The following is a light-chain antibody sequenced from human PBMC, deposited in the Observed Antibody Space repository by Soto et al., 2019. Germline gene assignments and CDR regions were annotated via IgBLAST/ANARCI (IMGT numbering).Light chain of an antibody. CDR3: QQYTAIACT. J-gene: IGKJ1*01. Sequence: DIQMTQSPSTLSASVGDRVTITCRASQSISSWLAWYQQKPGKAPKLLIYKASSLESGVPSRFSGSGSGTEFTLTISSLQPDDFATYYCQQYTAIACTFGQGTKVEVK. V-gene: IGKV1-5*03. CDR1: QSISSW. CDR2: KAS.